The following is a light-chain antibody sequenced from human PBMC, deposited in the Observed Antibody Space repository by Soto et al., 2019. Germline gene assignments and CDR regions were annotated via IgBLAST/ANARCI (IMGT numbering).Light chain of an antibody. J-gene: IGKJ5*01. Sequence: EVVLTQSPVTPSLSPGERATLSCRASQSFRGLLAWYQQKPGKAPRLRIYDAYNRATGIPPRFSGSGSGTAFALTISSLEPEDSAVYYCQQLHMWSITFGQGTRVEIK. V-gene: IGKV3-11*01. CDR1: QSFRGL. CDR3: QQLHMWSIT. CDR2: DAY.